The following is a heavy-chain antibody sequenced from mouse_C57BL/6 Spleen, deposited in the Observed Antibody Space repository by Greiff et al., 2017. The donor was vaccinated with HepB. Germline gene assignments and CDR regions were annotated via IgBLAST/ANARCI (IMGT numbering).Heavy chain of an antibody. Sequence: QVQLQQPGAELVMPGASVKLSCKASGYTFTSYWMHWVKQRPGQGLEWIGEIDPSDSYTNYNQKFKGKSTLTVDKSSSTAYMQLSSLTSEDSAVYYCARSSYRSSHDWYFDVWGTGTTVTVSS. CDR2: IDPSDSYT. J-gene: IGHJ1*03. CDR1: GYTFTSYW. V-gene: IGHV1-69*01. CDR3: ARSSYRSSHDWYFDV. D-gene: IGHD1-1*01.